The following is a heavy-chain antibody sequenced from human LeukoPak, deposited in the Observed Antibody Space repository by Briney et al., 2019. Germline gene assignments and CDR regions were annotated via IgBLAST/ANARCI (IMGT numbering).Heavy chain of an antibody. V-gene: IGHV3-48*03. Sequence: QPGGSLRLSCVASGFTFSRFEMNWVRQAPGKGLEWISHISTGTYIAYTDSVKGRFTISRDNAKNSLYLQMNSLRAEDTAVYYCTREQDREAAATVVGDYWGQGTLVTVSS. J-gene: IGHJ4*02. CDR2: ISTGTYI. CDR1: GFTFSRFE. D-gene: IGHD4-23*01. CDR3: TREQDREAAATVVGDY.